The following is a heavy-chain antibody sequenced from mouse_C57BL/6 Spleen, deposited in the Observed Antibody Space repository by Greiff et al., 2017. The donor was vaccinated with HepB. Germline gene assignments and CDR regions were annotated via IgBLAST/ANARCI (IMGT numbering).Heavy chain of an antibody. Sequence: QVQLQQSGAELVRPGASVKLSCKASGYTFTDYYINWVKQRPGQGLEWIARIYPGSGNTYYNEKFKGKATLTAEKSSSTAYMQLSSLTSEDSAVYCCAREGAMGALSDYWGQGTSVTVAS. CDR3: AREGAMGALSDY. CDR1: GYTFTDYY. V-gene: IGHV1-76*01. D-gene: IGHD1-1*02. CDR2: IYPGSGNT. J-gene: IGHJ4*01.